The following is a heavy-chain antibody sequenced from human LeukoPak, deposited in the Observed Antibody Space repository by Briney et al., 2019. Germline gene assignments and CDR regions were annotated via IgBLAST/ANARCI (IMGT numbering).Heavy chain of an antibody. J-gene: IGHJ4*02. D-gene: IGHD6-19*01. CDR1: GGSFSGYY. CDR3: ARSLAVAGTGYFDY. CDR2: INHSGST. Sequence: PSETLSLTCAVYGGSFSGYYWSWIRQPPGKGLEWIGEINHSGSTNYNPSLKSRVTISVDTSKNQFSLKLSSVTAADTAVYYCARSLAVAGTGYFDYWGQGTLVTVSS. V-gene: IGHV4-34*01.